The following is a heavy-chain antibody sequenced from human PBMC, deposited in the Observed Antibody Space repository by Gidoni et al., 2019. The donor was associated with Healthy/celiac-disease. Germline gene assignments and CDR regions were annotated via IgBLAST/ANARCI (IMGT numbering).Heavy chain of an antibody. CDR2: IRSKAYGGTT. CDR3: TRGGGDSSSWYGPFDY. CDR1: GFTFGDSA. Sequence: EVQLVESGGGLVQPGRSLRLSCTASGFTFGDSAMSWVRQAPGKGLEWVGFIRSKAYGGTTEYAASVKGRFTISRDDSKSIAYLQMNSLKTEDTAVYYCTRGGGDSSSWYGPFDYWGQGTLVTVSS. V-gene: IGHV3-49*04. J-gene: IGHJ4*02. D-gene: IGHD6-13*01.